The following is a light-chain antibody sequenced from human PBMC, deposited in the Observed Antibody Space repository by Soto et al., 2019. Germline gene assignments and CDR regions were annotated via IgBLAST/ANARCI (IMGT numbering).Light chain of an antibody. V-gene: IGKV3-20*01. J-gene: IGKJ1*01. CDR3: QQYGSSPWT. CDR2: GAS. Sequence: EIVLTQSPATLSLSPGDRASLSCRASQSIASNYLTWYQHKPGQAPRLLIYGASSRATGIPDRFSGSGSGTDFTLTISRLEPEDFAVYYCQQYGSSPWTFGQGTKVDIK. CDR1: QSIASNY.